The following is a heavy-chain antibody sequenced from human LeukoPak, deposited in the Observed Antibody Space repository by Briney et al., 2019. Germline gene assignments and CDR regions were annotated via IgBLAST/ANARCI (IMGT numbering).Heavy chain of an antibody. V-gene: IGHV3-30*02. CDR2: IRYDGSNK. J-gene: IGHJ6*03. Sequence: GGSLRLSCAASGFTFSSYDMHWVRQAPGKGLEWVAFIRYDGSNKYYADSVKGRFTISRDNSRNTLYLQMNSLRAEDTAVYYCAKDHNGYDYYYYYMDVWGKGTTVTISS. CDR1: GFTFSSYD. CDR3: AKDHNGYDYYYYYMDV. D-gene: IGHD5-12*01.